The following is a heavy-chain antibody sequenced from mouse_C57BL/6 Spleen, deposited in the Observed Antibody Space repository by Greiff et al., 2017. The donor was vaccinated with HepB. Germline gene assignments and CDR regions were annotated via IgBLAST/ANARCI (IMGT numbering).Heavy chain of an antibody. J-gene: IGHJ1*03. CDR1: GYTFTSYD. D-gene: IGHD1-1*01. CDR3: ERQSNYYGSSPYWYFDV. CDR2: IYPRDGST. Sequence: QVQLKESGPELVKPGASVKLSCKASGYTFTSYDINWVKQRPGQGLEWIGWIYPRDGSTKYNEKFKGKATLTVDTSSSTAYMELHSLTSEDSAVYFCERQSNYYGSSPYWYFDVWGTGTTVTVSS. V-gene: IGHV1-85*01.